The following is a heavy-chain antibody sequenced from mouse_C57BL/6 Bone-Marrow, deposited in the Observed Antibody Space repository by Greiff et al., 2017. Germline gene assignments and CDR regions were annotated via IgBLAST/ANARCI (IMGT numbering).Heavy chain of an antibody. Sequence: EVQLVESGEGLVKPGGSLKLSCAASGFTFSSYAMSWVRQTPEKRLEWVAYISSGGDYIYYADTVKGRFTISRDNARNTLYLQMSSLKSEDTAMYYCTRDLGDDYDFWYFDVWGTGTTVTVSS. J-gene: IGHJ1*03. CDR3: TRDLGDDYDFWYFDV. CDR2: ISSGGDYI. D-gene: IGHD2-4*01. V-gene: IGHV5-9-1*02. CDR1: GFTFSSYA.